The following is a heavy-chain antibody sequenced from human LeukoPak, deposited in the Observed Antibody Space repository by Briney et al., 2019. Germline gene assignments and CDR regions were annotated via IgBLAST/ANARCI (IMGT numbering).Heavy chain of an antibody. J-gene: IGHJ5*02. Sequence: ASVKVSCKTSAYRFTDHNIHWVRQAPGQGLEWMGWINPNSGGTNYAQKFQGRVTMTRDTSISTAYMELSRLRSDDTAVYYCARDYGSGSYYRFDPWGQGTLVTVSS. V-gene: IGHV1-2*02. CDR3: ARDYGSGSYYRFDP. D-gene: IGHD3-10*01. CDR1: AYRFTDHN. CDR2: INPNSGGT.